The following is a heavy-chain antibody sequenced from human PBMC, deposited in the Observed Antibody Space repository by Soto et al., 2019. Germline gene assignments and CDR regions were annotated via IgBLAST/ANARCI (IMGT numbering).Heavy chain of an antibody. D-gene: IGHD2-21*01. CDR2: IIPIFGTA. Sequence: SVKFSCKSSGVTFSSYAISWVRQAPGQGLEWMGGIIPIFGTANYAQKFQGRVTITADESTSTAYMELSSLRSEDTAVYYCASVRGGDDYWGQGTLVTVYS. V-gene: IGHV1-69*13. CDR1: GVTFSSYA. J-gene: IGHJ4*02. CDR3: ASVRGGDDY.